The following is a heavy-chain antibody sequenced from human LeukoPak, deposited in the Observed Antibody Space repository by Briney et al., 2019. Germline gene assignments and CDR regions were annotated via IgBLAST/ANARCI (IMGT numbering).Heavy chain of an antibody. CDR3: AKDRYYGSGSYYRLWGNWFDP. J-gene: IGHJ5*02. D-gene: IGHD3-10*01. V-gene: IGHV3-30*02. Sequence: PGGSPRLSCAASGFTFSSYGMHWVRQAPGKGLEWVAFIRYDGSNKYYADSVKGRFTISRDNSKNTLYLQMNSLRAEDTAVYYCAKDRYYGSGSYYRLWGNWFDPWGQGTLVTVSS. CDR2: IRYDGSNK. CDR1: GFTFSSYG.